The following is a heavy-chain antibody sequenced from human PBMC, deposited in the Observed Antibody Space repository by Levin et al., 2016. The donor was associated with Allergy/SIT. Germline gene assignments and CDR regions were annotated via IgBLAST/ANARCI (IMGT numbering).Heavy chain of an antibody. CDR3: AKGAPGYSSGRRAFDI. CDR2: ISGSGGST. V-gene: IGHV3-23*01. J-gene: IGHJ3*02. Sequence: WIRQPPGKGLEWVSAISGSGGSTYYADSVKGRFTISRDNSKNTLYLQMNSLRAEDTAVYYCAKGAPGYSSGRRAFDIWGQGTMVTVSS. D-gene: IGHD6-19*01.